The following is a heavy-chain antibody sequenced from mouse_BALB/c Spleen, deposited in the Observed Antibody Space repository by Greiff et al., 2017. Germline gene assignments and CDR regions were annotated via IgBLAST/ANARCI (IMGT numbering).Heavy chain of an antibody. CDR3: ARDGNYPAWFAY. J-gene: IGHJ3*01. CDR1: GYTFTDYA. V-gene: IGHV1S137*01. Sequence: LVESGAELVRPGVSVKISCKGSGYTFTDYAMHWVKQSHAKSLEWIGVISTYYGDASYNQKFKGKATMTVDKSSSTAYMELARLTSEDSAIYYCARDGNYPAWFAYWGQGTLVTVSA. D-gene: IGHD2-1*01. CDR2: ISTYYGDA.